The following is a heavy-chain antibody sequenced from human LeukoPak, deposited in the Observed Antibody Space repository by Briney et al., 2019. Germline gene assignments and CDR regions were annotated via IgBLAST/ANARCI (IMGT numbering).Heavy chain of an antibody. CDR2: ISTSSTYI. V-gene: IGHV3-21*01. Sequence: PGGSLRLSCVASEFTLRSYSMHWVRQALGKGLEWVSYISTSSTYIYYADSVMGRFTISRDNAKNSLYLHMSSLRAEDTAVYYCARDASGSSIGLIDFWGQGTLVTASS. CDR1: EFTLRSYS. CDR3: ARDASGSSIGLIDF. D-gene: IGHD1-26*01. J-gene: IGHJ4*02.